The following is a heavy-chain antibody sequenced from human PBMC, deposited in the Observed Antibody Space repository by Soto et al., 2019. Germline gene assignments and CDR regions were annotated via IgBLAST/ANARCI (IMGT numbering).Heavy chain of an antibody. CDR2: IYYSGST. CDR3: ARNEGAAAGITVNWFDP. CDR1: GGSISSSSYY. D-gene: IGHD6-13*01. J-gene: IGHJ5*02. V-gene: IGHV4-39*01. Sequence: PSETLSLTCTVSGGSISSSSYYWGWIRQPPGKGLEWIGSIYYSGSTYYNPSLKSRVTISVDTSKNQFSLKLSSVTAADTAVYYCARNEGAAAGITVNWFDPWGQGTLVTVSS.